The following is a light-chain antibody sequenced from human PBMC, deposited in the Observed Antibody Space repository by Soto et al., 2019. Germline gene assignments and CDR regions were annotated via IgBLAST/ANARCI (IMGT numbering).Light chain of an antibody. V-gene: IGKV3-11*01. CDR2: DAS. J-gene: IGKJ4*01. CDR1: QSVSSY. Sequence: EIVLTQSPATLSLSPGERATLSCRASQSVSSYLAWYQQKPGQAPRLLIYDASNRATGIPARFSGSGSGTDFTLTISSLEPEDCAFYYCQQRRNWPLTFGGGTKVEIK. CDR3: QQRRNWPLT.